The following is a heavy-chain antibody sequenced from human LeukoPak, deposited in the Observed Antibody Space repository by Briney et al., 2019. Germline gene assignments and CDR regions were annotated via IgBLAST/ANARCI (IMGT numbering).Heavy chain of an antibody. J-gene: IGHJ5*02. V-gene: IGHV4-59*01. CDR1: GGSISSYY. D-gene: IGHD1-26*01. CDR3: ARDYPRRGSPAYNWFDP. CDR2: IYYSGST. Sequence: SETLSLTCTVSGGSISSYYWSWIRQPPGKGLEWIGYIYYSGSTNYNPSLKSRVTISVDTSKNQFSLKLSSVTAADTAVYYCARDYPRRGSPAYNWFDPWGQGTLVTASS.